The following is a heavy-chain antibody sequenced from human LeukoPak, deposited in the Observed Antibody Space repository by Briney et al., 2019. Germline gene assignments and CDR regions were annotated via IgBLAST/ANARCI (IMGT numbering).Heavy chain of an antibody. Sequence: GSLRLSCAASGFTFNNAWMSWVRQAPGKGLEWIGEINHSGSTNYNPSLKSRVTISVDTSKNQFSLKLSSVTAADTAVYYCARGGEDTAMERYSSPYYFDYWGQGTLVTVSS. J-gene: IGHJ4*02. CDR1: GFTFNNAW. V-gene: IGHV4-34*01. CDR3: ARGGEDTAMERYSSPYYFDY. CDR2: INHSGST. D-gene: IGHD5-18*01.